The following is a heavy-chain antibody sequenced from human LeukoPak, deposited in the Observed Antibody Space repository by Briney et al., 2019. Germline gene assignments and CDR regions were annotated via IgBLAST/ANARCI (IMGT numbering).Heavy chain of an antibody. V-gene: IGHV4-34*01. Sequence: PSETLSLTCAVYGGSFSDYYWSWIRQSPGKGLEWIGEINHSGSTNYNPSLKSRVTISVDTSKNQFSLKLSSVTAADTAVYYCARQAPLVGVTRLGFDYWGQGTLVTVSS. D-gene: IGHD1-26*01. J-gene: IGHJ4*02. CDR2: INHSGST. CDR3: ARQAPLVGVTRLGFDY. CDR1: GGSFSDYY.